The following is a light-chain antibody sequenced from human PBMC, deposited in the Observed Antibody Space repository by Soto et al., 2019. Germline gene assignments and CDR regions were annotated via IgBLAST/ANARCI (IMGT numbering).Light chain of an antibody. Sequence: EIVLTQSPATLSLSPGERATLTCRASQSVGTYLVWYQQRPGQAPRLLIYDASNRATGIPARFSGSGSGTDFTLTITSLEPEDFAVYYCQQRSYPITFGQGTRLEIK. J-gene: IGKJ5*01. V-gene: IGKV3-11*01. CDR2: DAS. CDR1: QSVGTY. CDR3: QQRSYPIT.